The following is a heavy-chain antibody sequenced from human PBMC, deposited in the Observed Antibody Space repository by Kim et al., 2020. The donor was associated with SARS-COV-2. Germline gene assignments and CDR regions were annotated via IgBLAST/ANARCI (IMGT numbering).Heavy chain of an antibody. D-gene: IGHD3-3*01. CDR2: IYYSGST. J-gene: IGHJ6*02. CDR3: ARDKGTNYDFWRGSKSYYGMGV. CDR1: GGSVSSGSYY. V-gene: IGHV4-61*01. Sequence: SETLSLTCTVSGGSVSSGSYYWSWIRQPPGKGLEWIGYIYYSGSTNYNPSLKSRVTISVDTSKNQFSLKLSSVTAADTAVYYCARDKGTNYDFWRGSKSYYGMGVWGQGTTLTVSS.